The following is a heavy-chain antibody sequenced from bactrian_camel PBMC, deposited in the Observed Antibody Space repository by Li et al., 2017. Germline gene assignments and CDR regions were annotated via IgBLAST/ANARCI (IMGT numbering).Heavy chain of an antibody. CDR1: GRTYSKWC. CDR3: AAGWSYGVGTLLRRHYDY. J-gene: IGHJ4*01. D-gene: IGHD5*01. V-gene: IGHV3S54*01. CDR2: VVTLGSTT. Sequence: VQLVESGGGSVQAGGSLRLSCAASGRTYSKWCMGWFRQYPGKEREGVAAVVTLGSTTYYDDSVRGRFTISQDNAKKTTYLQMDQLKTEDTAIYYCAAGWSYGVGTLLRRHYDYWGQGTQVTVS.